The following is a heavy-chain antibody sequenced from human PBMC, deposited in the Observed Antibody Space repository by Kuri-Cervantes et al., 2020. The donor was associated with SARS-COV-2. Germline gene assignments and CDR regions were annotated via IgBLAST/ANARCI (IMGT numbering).Heavy chain of an antibody. CDR3: ARMPPLERRGASGY. CDR1: GFRFDDYA. CDR2: INWNSATI. Sequence: SLKISCAAAGFRFDDYASHWVRQAPGKGLDWVACINWNSATIGYADSVKGRFTISRDNAKNSLYLQMNSLRAEDTAVYYCARMPPLERRGASGYWGQGTLVTVSS. D-gene: IGHD1-1*01. J-gene: IGHJ4*02. V-gene: IGHV3-9*01.